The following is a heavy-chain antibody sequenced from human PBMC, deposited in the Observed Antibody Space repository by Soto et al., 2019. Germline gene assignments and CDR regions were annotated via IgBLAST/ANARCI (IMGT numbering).Heavy chain of an antibody. Sequence: GGSLRLSCTASGFTFSSYAMHWVRQAPGKGLEWVAVISYDGSNKYYADSVKGRFTISRDNSKNTLYLQMNSLRAEDTAVYYCARDFHLYYYDSGEDWGQGTLVTVSS. CDR3: ARDFHLYYYDSGED. V-gene: IGHV3-30-3*01. D-gene: IGHD3-22*01. CDR1: GFTFSSYA. CDR2: ISYDGSNK. J-gene: IGHJ4*02.